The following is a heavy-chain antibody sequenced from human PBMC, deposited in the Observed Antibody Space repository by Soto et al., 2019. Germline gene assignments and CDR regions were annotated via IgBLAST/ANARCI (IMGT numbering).Heavy chain of an antibody. J-gene: IGHJ5*02. V-gene: IGHV4-59*01. CDR1: GGSISSYY. CDR3: ARGLGGIVGGAWFDP. D-gene: IGHD1-26*01. CDR2: IYYSGST. Sequence: QVQLQESGPGLVKPSETLSLTCTVSGGSISSYYWSWIRQPPGKGLEWIGYIYYSGSTDYNPSLKSRVTISVDTSKNQFSLKLTSVTAADTAVYYCARGLGGIVGGAWFDPWGQGTLVTVSS.